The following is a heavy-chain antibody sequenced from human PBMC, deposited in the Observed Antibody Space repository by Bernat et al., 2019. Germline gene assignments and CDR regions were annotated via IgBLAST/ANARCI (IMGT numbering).Heavy chain of an antibody. J-gene: IGHJ2*01. CDR2: IWYDGSNK. CDR3: ATYRQDMKYFYL. V-gene: IGHV3-33*01. D-gene: IGHD5-12*01. CDR1: GFTFRNYA. Sequence: QMQLVESGGGVVQPGRSLRLSCAASGFTFRNYAMRWVRQAPGTGLEWVTFIWYDGSNKYYADSVRGRFTISRDNSKNTVYLQMNSLRAEDTAVYYCATYRQDMKYFYLWGPGTLVTVSS.